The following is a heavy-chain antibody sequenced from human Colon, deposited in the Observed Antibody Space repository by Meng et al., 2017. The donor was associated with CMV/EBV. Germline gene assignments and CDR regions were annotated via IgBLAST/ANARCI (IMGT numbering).Heavy chain of an antibody. CDR2: ISWNSGSI. CDR3: AKDIGLVGKSNAFDI. CDR1: GFIFDDYT. D-gene: IGHD1-26*01. V-gene: IGHV3-9*01. Sequence: GGSLRLSCASSGFIFDDYTMYWVRQAPGKGLEWVSGISWNSGSIGYADSVKGRFTISRDNAKNSLYLQMNSLRAEDTALYYCAKDIGLVGKSNAFDIWGQETMVTVSS. J-gene: IGHJ3*02.